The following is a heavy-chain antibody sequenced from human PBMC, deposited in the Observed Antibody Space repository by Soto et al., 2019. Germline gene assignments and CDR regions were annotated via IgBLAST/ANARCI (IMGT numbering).Heavy chain of an antibody. CDR2: ISFDGGNQ. Sequence: SGGSLRLSCAASGFTFSNYGMHWVRQAPGKGLEWVTVISFDGGNQYYADSVKGRFTVSRDNSENTLSLQMNSLRGDDTAVYYCARSTSSTLSYYYGMDVWGQGTTVTVSS. CDR3: ARSTSSTLSYYYGMDV. V-gene: IGHV3-30*03. CDR1: GFTFSNYG. J-gene: IGHJ6*02. D-gene: IGHD6-6*01.